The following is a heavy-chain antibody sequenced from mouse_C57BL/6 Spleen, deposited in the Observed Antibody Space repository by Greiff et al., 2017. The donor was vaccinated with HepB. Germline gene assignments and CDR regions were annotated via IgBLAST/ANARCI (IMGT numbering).Heavy chain of an antibody. V-gene: IGHV7-3*01. D-gene: IGHD1-1*01. J-gene: IGHJ2*01. CDR1: GFTFTDYY. CDR3: ARGPYGSSSFDY. CDR2: IRNKANGYTT. Sequence: EVQGVESGGGLVQPGGSLSLSCAASGFTFTDYYMSWVRQPPGKALEWLGFIRNKANGYTTEYSASVKGRFTISRDNSQSILYLQMNALRAEDSATYYCARGPYGSSSFDYWGQGSTLTVSS.